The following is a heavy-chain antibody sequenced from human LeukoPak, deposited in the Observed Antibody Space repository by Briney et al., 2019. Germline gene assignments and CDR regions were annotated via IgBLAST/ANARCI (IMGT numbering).Heavy chain of an antibody. CDR2: IYDSGST. CDR3: ARDGGDSSSWFYYFDRSGYYPY. D-gene: IGHD3-22*01. Sequence: SETLSLTCTVSGGSIRSYHWSWIRQPPGKRLEWIGYIYDSGSTNYNPSLKSRVTISIDTSKNQFSLKLSSVTAADTAVYYCARDGGDSSSWFYYFDRSGYYPYWGQGTLVTVSS. CDR1: GGSIRSYH. J-gene: IGHJ4*02. V-gene: IGHV4-59*01.